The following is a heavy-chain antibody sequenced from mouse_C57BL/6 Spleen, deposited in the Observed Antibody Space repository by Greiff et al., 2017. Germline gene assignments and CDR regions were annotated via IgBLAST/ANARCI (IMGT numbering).Heavy chain of an antibody. CDR3: AKEGRGYFDV. Sequence: QVQLQQPGTELVKPGASVKLSCKASGYTFTSYWMNGVKQRPGQGLEWIGNINPSNGGTNYNEKFKSKATQTVDKSSSTAYMQLSSLTSEDSAVYDCAKEGRGYFDVWGTGTTVTVSS. V-gene: IGHV1-53*01. CDR2: INPSNGGT. D-gene: IGHD3-3*01. CDR1: GYTFTSYW. J-gene: IGHJ1*03.